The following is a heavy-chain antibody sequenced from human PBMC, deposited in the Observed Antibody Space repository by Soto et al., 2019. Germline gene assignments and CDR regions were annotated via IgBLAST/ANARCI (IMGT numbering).Heavy chain of an antibody. J-gene: IGHJ6*03. Sequence: SETLSLTCAVYGGSFSGYYWSWIRQPPGKGLEWIGEINHSGSTNYNPSLKSRVTISVDTSKNQFSLKLSSVTAADTAVYYCARGKGYCSGGSCYYHYYYYMDVWVKGTTVTVSS. CDR3: ARGKGYCSGGSCYYHYYYYMDV. CDR2: INHSGST. D-gene: IGHD2-15*01. CDR1: GGSFSGYY. V-gene: IGHV4-34*01.